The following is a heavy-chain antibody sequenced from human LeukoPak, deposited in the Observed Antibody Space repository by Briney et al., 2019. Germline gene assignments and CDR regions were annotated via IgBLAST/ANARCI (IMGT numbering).Heavy chain of an antibody. J-gene: IGHJ4*02. CDR3: TRATDILTGYYNNYFDY. D-gene: IGHD3-9*01. CDR1: GGTFSSYA. Sequence: SVKVSCKASGGTFSSYAISWVRQAPGQGLEWMGGIIPIFGTANYAQKFQGRVTITADESTTTAYMELSSLRSEDTAVYYCTRATDILTGYYNNYFDYWGQGTLVTVSS. CDR2: IIPIFGTA. V-gene: IGHV1-69*13.